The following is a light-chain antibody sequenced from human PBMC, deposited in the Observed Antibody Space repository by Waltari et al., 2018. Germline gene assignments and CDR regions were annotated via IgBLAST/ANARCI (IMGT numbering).Light chain of an antibody. CDR1: ASNIGSDS. CDR2: IDN. Sequence: QSVLTQPPSASGTPGQRVSIACSGSASNIGSDSFNWYQQLPGAAPKLLIDIDNRRPSGVPDRFSGSKSGTSASLAISGLQSEDEADYYCAAWDSRLNGVVFGGGTRLTVL. CDR3: AAWDSRLNGVV. V-gene: IGLV1-44*01. J-gene: IGLJ2*01.